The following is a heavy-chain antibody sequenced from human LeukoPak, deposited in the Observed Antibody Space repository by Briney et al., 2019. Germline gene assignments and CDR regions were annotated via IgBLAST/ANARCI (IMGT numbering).Heavy chain of an antibody. D-gene: IGHD5-18*01. Sequence: GGSLRLSCAASGFTFSSYWMSWVRQAPGKGLEWVANIKKDGSEKYYVDSVKGRFTISRDNTKTSLYLQMNSLRAEDTAVYYCARHLSGITGYTYGRGIDYWGQGTLVTVSS. CDR2: IKKDGSEK. CDR1: GFTFSSYW. V-gene: IGHV3-7*01. CDR3: ARHLSGITGYTYGRGIDY. J-gene: IGHJ4*02.